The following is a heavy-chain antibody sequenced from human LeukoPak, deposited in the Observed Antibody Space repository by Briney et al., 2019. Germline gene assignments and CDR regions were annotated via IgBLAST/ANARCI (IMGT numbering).Heavy chain of an antibody. CDR1: GHTFTSYG. D-gene: IGHD4-17*01. Sequence: GASVKVSCKASGHTFTSYGISWVRQAPGQGLEWMGWISAYIGNTNYAQKLQGRVTMTTDTSTSTAYMELRSLRSDDTAVYYCARVRGRVTVTTDRNWFDPWGQGTLVTVSS. J-gene: IGHJ5*02. V-gene: IGHV1-18*01. CDR3: ARVRGRVTVTTDRNWFDP. CDR2: ISAYIGNT.